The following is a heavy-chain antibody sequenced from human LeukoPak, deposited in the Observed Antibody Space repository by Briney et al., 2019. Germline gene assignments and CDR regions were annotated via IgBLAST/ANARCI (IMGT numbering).Heavy chain of an antibody. D-gene: IGHD5-12*01. J-gene: IGHJ4*02. V-gene: IGHV3-7*01. Sequence: GRSLRLSCAASGFTFSNYWMSWVRQAPGKGLEWVANIKKSGSKEYYMDSVKARFTISRDNAKNSLSLQMNSLRAEDTAVYYCVRDGGVSGYDLLDYWGQGTLVTVSS. CDR2: IKKSGSKE. CDR3: VRDGGVSGYDLLDY. CDR1: GFTFSNYW.